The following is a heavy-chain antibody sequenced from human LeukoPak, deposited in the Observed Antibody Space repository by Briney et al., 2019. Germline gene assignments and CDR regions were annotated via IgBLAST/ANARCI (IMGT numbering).Heavy chain of an antibody. CDR3: ARVQSEYYYDSSGYYY. CDR1: GYTFTGYY. CDR2: INPNSGGT. D-gene: IGHD3-22*01. J-gene: IGHJ4*02. V-gene: IGHV1-2*06. Sequence: ASVKVSCKASGYTFTGYYMHWVRQAPGQGLEWMGRINPNSGGTNYAQKFQGRVTMTRDTSISTAYMELSRLRSDDTAVYYCARVQSEYYYDSSGYYYWGQGTLVTVSS.